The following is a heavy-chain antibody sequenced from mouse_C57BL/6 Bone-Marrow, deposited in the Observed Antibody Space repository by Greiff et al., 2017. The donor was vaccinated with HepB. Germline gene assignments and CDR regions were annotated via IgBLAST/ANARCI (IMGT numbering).Heavy chain of an antibody. Sequence: VQLQQSGPELVKPGASVKISCKASGYAFSSSWMHWVKQRPGKGLEWIGRIYPGDGATNYNGKFKGKATLTANKTSSTAYMQLSSLTSEDSAVYCCARGGKTGDAYWGQGTLVTVSA. CDR1: GYAFSSSW. V-gene: IGHV1-82*01. D-gene: IGHD4-1*01. J-gene: IGHJ3*01. CDR2: IYPGDGAT. CDR3: ARGGKTGDAY.